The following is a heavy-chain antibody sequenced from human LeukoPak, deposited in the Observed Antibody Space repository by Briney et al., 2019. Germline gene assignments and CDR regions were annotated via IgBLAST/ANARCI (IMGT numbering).Heavy chain of an antibody. V-gene: IGHV3-9*03. CDR3: AKVGLPSYYYYYMDV. Sequence: PGGSLRLSCAASGFTFDDYAMPWVRQAPGKGLEWVSGISWNSGSIGYADSVKGRFTISRDNAKNSLYLQMNSLRAEDMALYYCAKVGLPSYYYYYMDVWGKGTTVTVSS. CDR2: ISWNSGSI. CDR1: GFTFDDYA. J-gene: IGHJ6*03. D-gene: IGHD3-16*01.